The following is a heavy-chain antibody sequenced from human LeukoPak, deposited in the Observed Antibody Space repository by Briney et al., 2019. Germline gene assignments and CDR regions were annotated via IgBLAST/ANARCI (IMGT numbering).Heavy chain of an antibody. J-gene: IGHJ4*02. Sequence: GGSLRLSCAASGFTFSSYAMHGVRQAPGKGLEWVAVISYDGSNKYYADSVKGRFTISRDNAKNSLYLQMNSLRAEDTAMYYCARDSAGNDYWGQGTLVTVSS. D-gene: IGHD6-13*01. V-gene: IGHV3-30*04. CDR2: ISYDGSNK. CDR1: GFTFSSYA. CDR3: ARDSAGNDY.